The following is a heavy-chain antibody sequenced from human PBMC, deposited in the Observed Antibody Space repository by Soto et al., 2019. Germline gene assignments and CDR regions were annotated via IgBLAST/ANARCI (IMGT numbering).Heavy chain of an antibody. CDR3: ASRIYYGSGSYHYYFGY. D-gene: IGHD3-10*01. Sequence: SETLSLTCTVSGGSISSGDYYWSWIRQPPGNGLEWIGYIYYSGSTYYNPSLKSRVTISVDTSKNQFSLKLSSVTAADTAVYYCASRIYYGSGSYHYYFGYWGQGTLVTVSS. CDR1: GGSISSGDYY. V-gene: IGHV4-30-4*01. J-gene: IGHJ4*02. CDR2: IYYSGST.